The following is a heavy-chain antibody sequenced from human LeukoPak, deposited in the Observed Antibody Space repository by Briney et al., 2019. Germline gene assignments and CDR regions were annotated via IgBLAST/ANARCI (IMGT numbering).Heavy chain of an antibody. D-gene: IGHD5-18*01. Sequence: GGSLRLSCAASGFTFSSYAMSWVRQAPGKGLEWVSAISGSGGSTYYADSVKGRFTISRDTSKNTLYLQMNSLRGEDTAVYYCAKDGRPSAPGGYQIDYWGQGTLVTVSS. V-gene: IGHV3-23*01. CDR2: ISGSGGST. J-gene: IGHJ4*02. CDR3: AKDGRPSAPGGYQIDY. CDR1: GFTFSSYA.